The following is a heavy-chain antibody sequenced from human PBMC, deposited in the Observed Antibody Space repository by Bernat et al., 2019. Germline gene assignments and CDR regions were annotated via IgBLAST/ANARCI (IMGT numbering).Heavy chain of an antibody. D-gene: IGHD6-13*01. V-gene: IGHV3-66*04. CDR2: IYSGGST. J-gene: IGHJ3*02. Sequence: EVQLVESGGGLVQPGGSLRLSCAASGITVSSNCMSWVRQAPGRGLEWVSVIYSGGSTYYADSVKGRFTISRDNSKNTLYLQMNSLRAEDTAVYYCASQGGYSSSFGAFDIWGQGTMVTVSS. CDR1: GITVSSNC. CDR3: ASQGGYSSSFGAFDI.